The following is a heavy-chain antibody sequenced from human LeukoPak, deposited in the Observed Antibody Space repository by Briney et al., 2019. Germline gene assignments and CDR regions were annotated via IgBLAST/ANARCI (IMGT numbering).Heavy chain of an antibody. CDR3: ARDRDFSFDY. J-gene: IGHJ4*02. V-gene: IGHV3-7*01. CDR2: INSDGSEG. Sequence: GGSLRLSCAVSGFTFSGFWMSWSRQAPGKGLEWVASINSDGSEGCYADVVKGRFTISRDNSKNTLYLQMNSLRAEDTAVYYCARDRDFSFDYWGQGTLVTVSS. D-gene: IGHD3-3*01. CDR1: GFTFSGFW.